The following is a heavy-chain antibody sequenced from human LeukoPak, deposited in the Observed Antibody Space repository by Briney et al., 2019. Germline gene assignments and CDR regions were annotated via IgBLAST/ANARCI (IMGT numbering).Heavy chain of an antibody. Sequence: GGSLRLSCAASGFTFSSYAMSWVRQAPGKGLEWVSAISGSSSSTYYADSVKGRFTISRDNSKNTLYLQMNSLRAEDTAVYYCARDRYSGGPFDYWGQGTLVTVSS. V-gene: IGHV3-23*01. CDR1: GFTFSSYA. D-gene: IGHD1-26*01. CDR3: ARDRYSGGPFDY. CDR2: ISGSSSST. J-gene: IGHJ4*02.